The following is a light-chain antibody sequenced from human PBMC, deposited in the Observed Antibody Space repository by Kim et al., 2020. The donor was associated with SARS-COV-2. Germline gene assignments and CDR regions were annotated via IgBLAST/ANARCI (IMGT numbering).Light chain of an antibody. CDR3: SSYTTARTYV. V-gene: IGLV2-14*04. J-gene: IGLJ1*01. CDR1: SSDVGGYKY. CDR2: DVS. Sequence: GQSITISCTGTSSDVGGYKYVSWYQQHPGKAPNLIIYDVSKRPSGVSSRFSGSKSGNTASLTISGLQAEDEADYYCSSYTTARTYVFGTGTKVTVL.